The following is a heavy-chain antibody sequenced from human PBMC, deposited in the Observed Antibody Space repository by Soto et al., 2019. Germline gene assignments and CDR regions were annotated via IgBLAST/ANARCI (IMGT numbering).Heavy chain of an antibody. CDR2: ISSSSSYI. Sequence: GGSLRLSCAASGFTFSSYRMHWVRQAPGKGLEWVSSISSSSSYIYYADSVKGRFTISRDNAKNSLYLQMNSLRAEDTAVYYCARDSYYYDFWSGSQGGGMDVWGQGTTVTVSS. V-gene: IGHV3-21*01. J-gene: IGHJ6*02. D-gene: IGHD3-3*01. CDR1: GFTFSSYR. CDR3: ARDSYYYDFWSGSQGGGMDV.